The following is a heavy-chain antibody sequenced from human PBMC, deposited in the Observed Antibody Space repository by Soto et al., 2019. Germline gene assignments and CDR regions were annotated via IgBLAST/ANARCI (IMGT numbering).Heavy chain of an antibody. CDR2: IIPMVGTP. Sequence: ASVKVSCKASGDTFSSYSISWVRQAPGQGLEWMGRIIPMVGTPNYAQKFQGRVTFSADKSTSTAYMVLNSLISDDTAVYYCATDGGSTSSSAYNYFMDVWGKGTRVTVSS. CDR3: ATDGGSTSSSAYNYFMDV. J-gene: IGHJ6*03. D-gene: IGHD3-16*01. CDR1: GDTFSSYS. V-gene: IGHV1-69*08.